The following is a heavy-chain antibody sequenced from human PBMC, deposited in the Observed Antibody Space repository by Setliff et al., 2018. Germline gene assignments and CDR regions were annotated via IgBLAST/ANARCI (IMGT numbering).Heavy chain of an antibody. CDR3: ARDLGYCSRTSCHGDWFDP. CDR1: GGTFSRSA. V-gene: IGHV7-4-1*02. Sequence: PSVKVSCKASGGTFSRSAISWVRQAPGQGLEWMGRINTITGNPTYAQGFTGRFVFSLDTSVSTAYLQISSLKPEDTAVYYCARDLGYCSRTSCHGDWFDPWGQGTLVTVSS. CDR2: INTITGNP. D-gene: IGHD2-2*01. J-gene: IGHJ5*02.